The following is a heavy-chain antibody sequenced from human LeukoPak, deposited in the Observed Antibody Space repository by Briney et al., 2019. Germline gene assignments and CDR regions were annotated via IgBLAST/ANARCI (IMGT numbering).Heavy chain of an antibody. Sequence: ASVKVSCKAPGYTFTGYYMHWVRQAPGQGLEWMGWINPNSGGTNYAQKFQGRVTMTRDTSISTAYMELSRLRSDDTAVYYCARDWDYYDSIGFDYWGQGTLVTVSS. D-gene: IGHD3-22*01. V-gene: IGHV1-2*02. J-gene: IGHJ4*02. CDR3: ARDWDYYDSIGFDY. CDR1: GYTFTGYY. CDR2: INPNSGGT.